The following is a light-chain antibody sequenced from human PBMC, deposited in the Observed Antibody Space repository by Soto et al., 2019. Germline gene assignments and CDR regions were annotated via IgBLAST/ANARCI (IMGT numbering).Light chain of an antibody. V-gene: IGKV1-5*03. CDR2: KAS. Sequence: DIQMTQSPSTLSASVGDRVTITCRASQSISSWLAWYQQKPGTAPKLLIYKASSLESGVPARFSGSGSGTEFTLTISSLQPDYFATYYCQQYNDYPWTFGQGTKVEIK. CDR1: QSISSW. J-gene: IGKJ1*01. CDR3: QQYNDYPWT.